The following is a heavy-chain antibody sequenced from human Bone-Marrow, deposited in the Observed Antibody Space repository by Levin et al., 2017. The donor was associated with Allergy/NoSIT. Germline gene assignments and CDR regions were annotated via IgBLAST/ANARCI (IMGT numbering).Heavy chain of an antibody. Sequence: PGGSLRLSCTVSGGSVSSISDYWGWIRQPPGKGLEWIGTINKNGRTFYNPSLKSRVTISVATSENQFFLNLASGTATDTAVYYCARLRGGVQLWQAWGQGTLVTVSS. D-gene: IGHD5-18*01. CDR1: GGSVSSISDY. V-gene: IGHV4-39*01. CDR2: INKNGRT. CDR3: ARLRGGVQLWQA. J-gene: IGHJ5*02.